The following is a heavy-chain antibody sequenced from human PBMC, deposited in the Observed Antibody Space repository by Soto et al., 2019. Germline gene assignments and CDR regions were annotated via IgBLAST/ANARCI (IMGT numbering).Heavy chain of an antibody. Sequence: QVQLQESDPGLVKPSGTLSLTCAVSGGSISSSNWWSWVRQPPGKGLEWIGEIYHSGSTNYNPSLKRRVTISVDKAKNQFSLKLSSVTAADTAVYYCAGRLEGYSPDYWGQGTLVTVSS. CDR2: IYHSGST. J-gene: IGHJ4*02. CDR1: GGSISSSNW. D-gene: IGHD3-16*01. V-gene: IGHV4-4*02. CDR3: AGRLEGYSPDY.